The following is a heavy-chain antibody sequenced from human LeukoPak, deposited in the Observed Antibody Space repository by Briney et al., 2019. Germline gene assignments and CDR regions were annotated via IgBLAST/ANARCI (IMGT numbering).Heavy chain of an antibody. V-gene: IGHV3-23*01. CDR1: GFTFSSYA. Sequence: PGGSLRLSCAASGFTFSSYAMSWVRQAPGKGLEWVSAISGSGGSTYYADSVKGRFTISRDNSKNTLYLQMNSLRAEDTAVYYCASTAGLADYGDGGEDYWGQGTLVTVSS. J-gene: IGHJ4*02. D-gene: IGHD4-17*01. CDR2: ISGSGGST. CDR3: ASTAGLADYGDGGEDY.